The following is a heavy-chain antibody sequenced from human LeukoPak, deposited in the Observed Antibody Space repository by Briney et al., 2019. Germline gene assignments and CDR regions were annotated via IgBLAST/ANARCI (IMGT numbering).Heavy chain of an antibody. Sequence: PGGSLRLSCAASGFTFTDHWMSWVRQAPGKGLEWVAHIKQDGSQKFYVDSVKGRFTISRDNAKNSLYLQMNSLRAEDTALYYCSKDRGYSYGLPDYWGQGTLVTVSS. CDR1: GFTFTDHW. CDR3: SKDRGYSYGLPDY. J-gene: IGHJ4*02. D-gene: IGHD5-18*01. CDR2: IKQDGSQK. V-gene: IGHV3-7*05.